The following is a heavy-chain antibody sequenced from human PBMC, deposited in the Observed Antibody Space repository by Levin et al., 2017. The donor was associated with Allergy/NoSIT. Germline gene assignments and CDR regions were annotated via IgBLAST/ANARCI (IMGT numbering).Heavy chain of an antibody. J-gene: IGHJ6*02. CDR1: GFTFSSYS. CDR2: ISTSSSTI. CDR3: ARDRAIFGVNPVYGMDV. V-gene: IGHV3-48*02. Sequence: GGSLRLSCAASGFTFSSYSMNWVRQAPGKGLECVSYISTSSSTIYYADSVKGRFTISRDNAKNSLYLQMNSLRDEDTAVYYCARDRAIFGVNPVYGMDVWGQGTTVTVSS. D-gene: IGHD3-3*01.